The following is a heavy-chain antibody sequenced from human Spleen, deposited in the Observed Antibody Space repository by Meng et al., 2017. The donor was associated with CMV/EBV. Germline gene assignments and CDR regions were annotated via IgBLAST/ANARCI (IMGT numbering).Heavy chain of an antibody. CDR1: GFTFSSYW. CDR3: ARGVVSADYDFWSGG. Sequence: GGSLRLSCAASGFTFSSYWMSWVRQAPGKGLEWVANIKQDGSEKYYVDSVKGRFTISRDNAKNSLYLQMNSLRAEDTAVYYCARGVVSADYDFWSGGWGQGTLVTVSS. J-gene: IGHJ4*02. V-gene: IGHV3-7*01. D-gene: IGHD3-3*01. CDR2: IKQDGSEK.